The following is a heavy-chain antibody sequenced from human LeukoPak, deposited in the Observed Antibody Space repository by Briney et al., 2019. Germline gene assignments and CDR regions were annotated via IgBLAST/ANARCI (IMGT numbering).Heavy chain of an antibody. CDR3: AKGGYDFWSGSPVGHFDY. CDR1: GFTFSSYD. CDR2: ISGSGGST. J-gene: IGHJ4*02. V-gene: IGHV3-23*01. Sequence: GGSLRLSCAASGFTFSSYDMSWVRQAPGRGLEWVSAISGSGGSTYYADSVKGRFTISRDNSKSTLYLQMNSLRAEDTAVYYCAKGGYDFWSGSPVGHFDYWGQGTLVTVSS. D-gene: IGHD3-3*01.